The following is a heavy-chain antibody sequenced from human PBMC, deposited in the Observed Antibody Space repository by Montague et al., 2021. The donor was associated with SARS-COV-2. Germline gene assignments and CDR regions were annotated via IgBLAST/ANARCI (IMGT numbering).Heavy chain of an antibody. CDR2: INHSGST. J-gene: IGHJ4*02. D-gene: IGHD2-15*01. CDR3: VVVPLGPRGRGFDY. V-gene: IGHV4-34*01. Sequence: SETLSLTCAVYGGSSSGHYWNWIRQPPGKGLEWIGEINHSGSTNYNPSLKSRVTISVDTSKNQFSLKLSSVTAADTAVYYCVVVPLGPRGRGFDYWGQGTLVTVSS. CDR1: GGSSSGHY.